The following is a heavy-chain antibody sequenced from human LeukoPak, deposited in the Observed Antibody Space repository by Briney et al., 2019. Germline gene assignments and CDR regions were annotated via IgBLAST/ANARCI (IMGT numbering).Heavy chain of an antibody. J-gene: IGHJ2*01. D-gene: IGHD7-27*01. CDR1: GFTFRTYG. V-gene: IGHV3-23*01. Sequence: GGSLRLSCEASGFTFRTYGMTWVRQAPGKGLEWVSGITGSSTWTYYADSVRGRSTISRDKSKNTLHLQMNNLTADDTAIYYCARELVSLGTGYFDLWGRGTLVTVSS. CDR2: ITGSSTWT. CDR3: ARELVSLGTGYFDL.